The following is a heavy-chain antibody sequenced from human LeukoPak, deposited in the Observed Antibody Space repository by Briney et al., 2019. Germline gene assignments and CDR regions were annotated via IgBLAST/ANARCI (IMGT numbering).Heavy chain of an antibody. V-gene: IGHV4-34*01. CDR1: GGSFSGYY. Sequence: SETLSLTCAVYGGSFSGYYWSWIRQPPGKGLEWIGEINHSGSTNYNPSLKSRVTISVDTSKNQFSLKLSSVTAADTAVYYCARDPYSGNYGAYYYYYMDVWGKGTTVTISS. CDR2: INHSGST. D-gene: IGHD1-26*01. J-gene: IGHJ6*03. CDR3: ARDPYSGNYGAYYYYYMDV.